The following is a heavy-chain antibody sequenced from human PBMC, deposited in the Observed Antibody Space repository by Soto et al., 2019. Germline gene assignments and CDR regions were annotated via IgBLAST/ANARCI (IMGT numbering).Heavy chain of an antibody. CDR2: INAGNGNT. D-gene: IGHD6-19*01. CDR1: GYTFTSYA. J-gene: IGHJ4*02. V-gene: IGHV1-3*05. CDR3: ARSPGGWLYYLDY. Sequence: QVQLVQSGAEEKKPGASVKVSCKASGYTFTSYAMHWVRQAPGQRLEWMGWINAGNGNTKYSQKFQGRVTITRDTAASTAYMKLSSLRSEDTAVYYCARSPGGWLYYLDYWGQGTLVTVSS.